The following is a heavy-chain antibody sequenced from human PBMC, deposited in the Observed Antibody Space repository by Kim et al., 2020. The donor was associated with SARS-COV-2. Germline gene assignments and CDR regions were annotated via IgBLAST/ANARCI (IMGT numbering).Heavy chain of an antibody. D-gene: IGHD3-3*01. J-gene: IGHJ4*02. Sequence: YAASVKGRFTISRDDSKSIAYLQMNSLKTEDTAVYYCTSHDFWSGWYFDYWGQGTLVTVSS. V-gene: IGHV3-49*02. CDR3: TSHDFWSGWYFDY.